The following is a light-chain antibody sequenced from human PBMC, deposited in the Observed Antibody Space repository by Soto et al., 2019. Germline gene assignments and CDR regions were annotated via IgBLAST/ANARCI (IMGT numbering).Light chain of an antibody. J-gene: IGKJ4*01. CDR1: QNCSSNF. Sequence: SLGQNANLSCVANQNCSSNFLACYQEKPGQAPRLLIYGASSRATGIPARSSGSGSGTDFTLTISRLEPEDFAVYYCRQFGRSLVFGFGGGGNVDVK. CDR3: RQFGRSLVFG. V-gene: IGKV3-20*01. CDR2: GAS.